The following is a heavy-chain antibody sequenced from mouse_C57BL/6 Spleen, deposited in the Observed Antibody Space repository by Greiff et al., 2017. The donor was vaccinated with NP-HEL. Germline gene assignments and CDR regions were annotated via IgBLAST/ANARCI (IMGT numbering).Heavy chain of an antibody. D-gene: IGHD2-12*01. V-gene: IGHV1-69*01. Sequence: VQLQQPGAELVMPGASVKLSCKASGYTFTSYWMHWVKQRPGQGLEWIGEIDPSDSYTNYNQKFKGKSTLTVDKSSSTAYMQLSSLTSEDSAVYYCAKGGYSRFDWGQGTLVTVSA. CDR3: AKGGYSRFD. J-gene: IGHJ3*01. CDR2: IDPSDSYT. CDR1: GYTFTSYW.